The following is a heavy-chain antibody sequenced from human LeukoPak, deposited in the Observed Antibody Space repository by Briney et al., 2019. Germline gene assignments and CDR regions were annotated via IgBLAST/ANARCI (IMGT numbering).Heavy chain of an antibody. J-gene: IGHJ4*02. D-gene: IGHD2-2*01. V-gene: IGHV3-33*01. CDR1: GFTFSSYG. CDR2: IWYDGSNK. Sequence: GSLRLSCAASGFTFSSYGMHWVRQAPGKGLEWVAVIWYDGSNKYYADSVKGRFTISRDNSKNTLYLQMNSLRAEDTAVYYCARGRYCSSTSCLISDYWGQGTLVTVSS. CDR3: ARGRYCSSTSCLISDY.